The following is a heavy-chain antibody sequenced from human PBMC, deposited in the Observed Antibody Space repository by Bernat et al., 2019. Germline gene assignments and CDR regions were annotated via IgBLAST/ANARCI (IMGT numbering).Heavy chain of an antibody. CDR1: GYTFTSYY. D-gene: IGHD5-24*01. V-gene: IGHV1-46*01. CDR3: ATSVEMAGSFDY. J-gene: IGHJ4*02. CDR2: INPVGGST. Sequence: QVQLVQSGAEVKKPGASVKVSCKASGYTFTSYYIHWVRQAPGQGLEWMGIINPVGGSTTYAQKFQGRVTMTRDTSTSTVYMEVTRLRSEDTAVYYCATSVEMAGSFDYWGQGTLVTVSS.